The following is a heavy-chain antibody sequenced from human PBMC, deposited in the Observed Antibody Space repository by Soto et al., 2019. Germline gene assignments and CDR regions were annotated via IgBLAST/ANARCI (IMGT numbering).Heavy chain of an antibody. V-gene: IGHV3-53*01. CDR1: GFTVTSYY. Sequence: GGSLRLSCAASGFTVTSYYMSWVRQAPGKGLEWVSLIYTGDNTNYADSVKGRFTISRDNSKNTLYLQMNSLRAEDTAVYYCARDYYYGSGNYYRADYYHYGMDVWGQGTTVTVS. D-gene: IGHD3-10*01. CDR2: IYTGDNT. CDR3: ARDYYYGSGNYYRADYYHYGMDV. J-gene: IGHJ6*02.